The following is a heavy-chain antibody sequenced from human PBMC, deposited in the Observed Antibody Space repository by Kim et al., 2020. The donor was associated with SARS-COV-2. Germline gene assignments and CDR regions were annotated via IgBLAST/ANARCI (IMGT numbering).Heavy chain of an antibody. CDR1: GYTLTELS. J-gene: IGHJ5*02. CDR3: ATASSSWYERGRFDP. D-gene: IGHD6-13*01. CDR2: FDPEDGET. Sequence: ASVKVSCKVSGYTLTELSMHWVRQAPGKGLEWMGGFDPEDGETIYAQKFQGRVTMTEDTSTDTAYMELSSLRSEDTAVYYCATASSSWYERGRFDPWGQGTLVTVSS. V-gene: IGHV1-24*01.